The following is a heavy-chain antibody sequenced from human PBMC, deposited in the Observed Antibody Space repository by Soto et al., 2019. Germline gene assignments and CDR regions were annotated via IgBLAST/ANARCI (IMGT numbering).Heavy chain of an antibody. Sequence: EVQVLDSGGGLVQPGGSLRLSCAASGFTFNNYAMNWVRQAPGKGLEWVATISATGGRTYYADSVKGRFTISRDHFKNTLYLQMNGLSVDDTAVYYCAKDRLARNFAYCGHGTQVTVSS. CDR3: AKDRLARNFAY. CDR2: ISATGGRT. V-gene: IGHV3-23*01. J-gene: IGHJ4*01. CDR1: GFTFNNYA.